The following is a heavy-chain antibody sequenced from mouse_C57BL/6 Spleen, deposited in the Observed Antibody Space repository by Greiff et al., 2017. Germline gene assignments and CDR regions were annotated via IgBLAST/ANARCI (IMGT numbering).Heavy chain of an antibody. J-gene: IGHJ2*01. CDR1: GYTFTSYW. CDR2: IDPSDSYT. Sequence: QVQLKQPGAELVKPGASVKLSCKASGYTFTSYWMQWVKQRPGQGLEWIGEIDPSDSYTNYNQKFKGKATLTVDTSSSTAYMQLSSLTSEDSAVYYCARESQLGRYFDYWGQGTTLTVSS. CDR3: ARESQLGRYFDY. V-gene: IGHV1-50*01. D-gene: IGHD4-1*02.